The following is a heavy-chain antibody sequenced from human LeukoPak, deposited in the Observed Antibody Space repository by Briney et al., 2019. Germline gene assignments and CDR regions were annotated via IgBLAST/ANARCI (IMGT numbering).Heavy chain of an antibody. CDR1: GYTFTSYY. CDR2: INPSGGST. J-gene: IGHJ3*02. D-gene: IGHD2-15*01. Sequence: ASVKVSCKASGYTFTSYYMHWVRQAPGQGLEWMGVINPSGGSTSYAQKFQGRVTMTRDMSTSTVYMELSSLRSEDTAVYYCARERILRYDAFDIWGQGTMVTVPS. V-gene: IGHV1-46*01. CDR3: ARERILRYDAFDI.